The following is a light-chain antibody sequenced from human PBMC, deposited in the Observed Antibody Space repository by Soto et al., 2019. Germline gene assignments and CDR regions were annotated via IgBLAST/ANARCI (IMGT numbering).Light chain of an antibody. CDR2: AAS. CDR3: QQSYSTPPS. Sequence: DIQMTQSPSSLSASVGDRVTITCRASQSISSYLNWDQQKPGKAPKRLSYAASSLQSGVLSRFSGSGSGTDFTLTISSLQPEDFATYYGQQSYSTPPSFGGGTKVEIK. J-gene: IGKJ4*02. V-gene: IGKV1-39*01. CDR1: QSISSY.